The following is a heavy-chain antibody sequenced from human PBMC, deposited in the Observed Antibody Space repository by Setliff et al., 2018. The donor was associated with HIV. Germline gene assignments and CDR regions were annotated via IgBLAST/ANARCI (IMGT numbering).Heavy chain of an antibody. Sequence: PSETLSLSCAVYGGSLSGYHWSWIRQSPEKGLEWIGEINHSGSTNYNPSLKSRVTMSVDTSKNQFSLKLTSVTAADTAVYYCARATSPRPMVRGGWFDPWGQGTLVTVSS. CDR1: GGSLSGYH. V-gene: IGHV4-34*01. D-gene: IGHD3-10*01. CDR2: INHSGST. J-gene: IGHJ5*02. CDR3: ARATSPRPMVRGGWFDP.